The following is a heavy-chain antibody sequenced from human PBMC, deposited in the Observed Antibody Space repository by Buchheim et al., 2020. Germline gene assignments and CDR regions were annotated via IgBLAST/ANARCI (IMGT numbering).Heavy chain of an antibody. CDR2: ISYDGSNK. CDR1: GFTFSSYA. Sequence: QVQLVESGGGVVQPGRSLRLSCAASGFTFSSYAMHWVRQAPGKGLEWVAVISYDGSNKYYADSVKGRFTISRDKSKNTLYLQMNSLRAEDTAVYYCARGSWFDPWGQGTL. J-gene: IGHJ5*02. D-gene: IGHD6-6*01. CDR3: ARGSWFDP. V-gene: IGHV3-30*04.